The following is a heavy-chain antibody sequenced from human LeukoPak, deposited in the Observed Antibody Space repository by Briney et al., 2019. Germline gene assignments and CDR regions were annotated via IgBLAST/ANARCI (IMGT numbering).Heavy chain of an antibody. D-gene: IGHD2-15*01. Sequence: GSLRLSCAASGFTVSSSYMYLARQAPGKGLEWVSFFYRGEITYYAESVRGRFTISRDISKNTLYLLMNSLIPEDTAVYYCAREVVSIPSYFESWGQGTRVTVSS. CDR2: FYRGEIT. V-gene: IGHV3-53*01. J-gene: IGHJ4*02. CDR3: AREVVSIPSYFES. CDR1: GFTVSSSY.